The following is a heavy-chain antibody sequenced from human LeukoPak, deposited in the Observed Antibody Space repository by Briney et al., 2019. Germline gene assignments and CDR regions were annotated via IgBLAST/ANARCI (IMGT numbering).Heavy chain of an antibody. CDR2: ISSSGSTI. J-gene: IGHJ5*02. CDR1: GFTFSDYY. CDR3: AKEGRGYSSSWRNWFDP. Sequence: GGSLRLSCAASGFTFSDYYMSWIRQAPGKGLEWVSYISSSGSTIYYADSVKGRFTISRDNAKNSLYLQMNSLRAEDTAVYYCAKEGRGYSSSWRNWFDPWGQGTLVTVSS. D-gene: IGHD6-13*01. V-gene: IGHV3-11*01.